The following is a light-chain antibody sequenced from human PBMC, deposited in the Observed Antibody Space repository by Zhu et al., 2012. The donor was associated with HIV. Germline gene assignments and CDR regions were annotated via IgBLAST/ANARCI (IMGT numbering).Light chain of an antibody. CDR1: ESIRRY. Sequence: DIQMTQSPSTLSASVGDRVTITCRASESIRRYLAWYQQKPGKAPKLLIYDASTLQSGVPSTFSGSGSGTEFTLTISSLQPEDFAIYYCQQLNTYPLFTFGPGTKVDIK. V-gene: IGKV1-9*01. J-gene: IGKJ3*01. CDR3: QQLNTYPLFT. CDR2: DAS.